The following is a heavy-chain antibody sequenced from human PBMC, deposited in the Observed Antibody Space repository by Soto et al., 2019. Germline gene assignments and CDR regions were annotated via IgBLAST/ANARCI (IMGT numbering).Heavy chain of an antibody. CDR3: ARNHGGNSGPSWFDP. V-gene: IGHV3-20*04. Sequence: PGGSLRLSCAASGFTFDDYGMSWARQAPGKGLEWVPGINWNGGSTGYADSVKGRFTISRDNAKNSLYLQMNSLRAEDTALYYCARNHGGNSGPSWFDPWGQGTLVTVSS. CDR1: GFTFDDYG. D-gene: IGHD2-21*02. CDR2: INWNGGST. J-gene: IGHJ5*02.